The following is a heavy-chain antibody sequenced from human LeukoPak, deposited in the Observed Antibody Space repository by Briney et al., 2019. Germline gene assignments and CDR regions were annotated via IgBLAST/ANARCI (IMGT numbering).Heavy chain of an antibody. D-gene: IGHD6-19*01. Sequence: GGSLWLSCAVSGFSVSSFGMSWVRQAPGKGLEWISAISLNGETTWYADSVKGWFTISRDNSKNTLYLQLTSLRAEDTAVYYCAQGFSSGWYPYWGQGSLVSVSS. V-gene: IGHV3-23*01. CDR2: ISLNGETT. CDR1: GFSVSSFG. J-gene: IGHJ4*02. CDR3: AQGFSSGWYPY.